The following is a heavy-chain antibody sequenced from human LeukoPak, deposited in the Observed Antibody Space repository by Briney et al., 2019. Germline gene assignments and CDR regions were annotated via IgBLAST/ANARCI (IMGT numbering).Heavy chain of an antibody. V-gene: IGHV4-34*01. Sequence: KPSETLSLTCAVYGGSFSGYYWSWIRQPPGKGLEWIGEINHSGSTNYNPFLKSRVTISVDTSKNQFSLKLSSVTAADTAVYYCARRNFVVPAAAPGSGAIDYWGQGTLVTVSS. CDR3: ARRNFVVPAAAPGSGAIDY. D-gene: IGHD2-2*01. CDR2: INHSGST. J-gene: IGHJ4*02. CDR1: GGSFSGYY.